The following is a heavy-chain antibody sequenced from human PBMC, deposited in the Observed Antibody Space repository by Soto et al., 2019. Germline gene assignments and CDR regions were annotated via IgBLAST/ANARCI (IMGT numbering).Heavy chain of an antibody. CDR3: PKDPAVNDANTDYSDY. CDR2: ISGSGGST. CDR1: GFTFSSYA. Sequence: PGVSLRLSCAASGFTFSSYAMSWVRQAPGRGLEWVSAISGSGGSTYYADSVKGRFTISRDNSKNTLYLQMNSLRAEDTAGYHCPKDPAVNDANTDYSDYRGQATRVTV. V-gene: IGHV3-23*01. J-gene: IGHJ4*02. D-gene: IGHD2-2*01.